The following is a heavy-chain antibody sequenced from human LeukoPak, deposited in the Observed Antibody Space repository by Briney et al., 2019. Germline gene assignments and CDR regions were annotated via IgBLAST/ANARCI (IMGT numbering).Heavy chain of an antibody. CDR2: THHSGST. CDR3: ARDSAVGATGWFDP. Sequence: SETLSLTCFVSGYSISSGYYWGWVRQPPGKGLEWIGSTHHSGSTYYNPSLKSRVTISVDTSKNQFSLKVSSVTAADTAVYYCARDSAVGATGWFDPWGQGILVTVSS. V-gene: IGHV4-38-2*02. CDR1: GYSISSGYY. D-gene: IGHD6-19*01. J-gene: IGHJ5*02.